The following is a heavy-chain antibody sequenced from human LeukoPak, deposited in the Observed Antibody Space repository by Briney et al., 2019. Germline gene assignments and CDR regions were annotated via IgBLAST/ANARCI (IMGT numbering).Heavy chain of an antibody. D-gene: IGHD3-9*01. Sequence: GASVKVSCKASGYTFTSYGISWVRQAPGQVLEWMGWISAYNGNTNYAQKLQGRVTMTTDTSTSTAYMELRSLRSDDTAVYYCARSRYFDRLLSFDYWGQGTLVTVSS. J-gene: IGHJ4*02. CDR1: GYTFTSYG. CDR2: ISAYNGNT. V-gene: IGHV1-18*01. CDR3: ARSRYFDRLLSFDY.